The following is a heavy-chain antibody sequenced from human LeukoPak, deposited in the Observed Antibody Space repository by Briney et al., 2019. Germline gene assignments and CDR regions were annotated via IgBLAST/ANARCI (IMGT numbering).Heavy chain of an antibody. CDR3: AKDPKAFGGVIVQHHYFDY. J-gene: IGHJ4*02. V-gene: IGHV3-11*04. CDR1: GFTFSDYY. CDR2: ISSSGSTI. Sequence: PWGSLRLSCAASGFTFSDYYMSWIRQVPGKGLEWVSYISSSGSTIYYADSVKGRFTISRDNAKNSLYLQMNSLRAEDTAVYYCAKDPKAFGGVIVQHHYFDYWGQGTLVTVSS. D-gene: IGHD3-16*02.